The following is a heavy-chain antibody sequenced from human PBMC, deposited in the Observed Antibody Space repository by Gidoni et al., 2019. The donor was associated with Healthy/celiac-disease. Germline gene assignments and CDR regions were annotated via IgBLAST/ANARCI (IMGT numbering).Heavy chain of an antibody. CDR2: ISGSGGNT. V-gene: IGHV3-23*01. CDR3: AKDSLYDSSAYY. J-gene: IGHJ4*02. CDR1: GFTFRSYA. D-gene: IGHD3-22*01. Sequence: EVQLLESGGGLVQPGGSLRLSCEASGFTFRSYAMSWVRQAPGKGLEWVSAISGSGGNTYYPDSVKGRFTISRDNSKNTLYLQMNSLRAEDTAVYNCAKDSLYDSSAYYWGQGTLVTVSS.